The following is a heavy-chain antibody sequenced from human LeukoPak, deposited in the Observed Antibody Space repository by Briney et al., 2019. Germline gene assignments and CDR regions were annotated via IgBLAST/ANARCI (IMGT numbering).Heavy chain of an antibody. J-gene: IGHJ5*02. CDR1: GYNFTSYW. V-gene: IGHV5-10-1*01. CDR2: IDASDSYT. D-gene: IGHD2-15*01. CDR3: ARHLGYCSGGSCSNSFDP. Sequence: GGALEISCKGSGYNFTSYWISWGRQVPGKGLEGMGRIDASDSYTNYSPSFQGHVTISADKSISTAYLQWSSLKASDTAMYYCARHLGYCSGGSCSNSFDPWGQGPLVTVSS.